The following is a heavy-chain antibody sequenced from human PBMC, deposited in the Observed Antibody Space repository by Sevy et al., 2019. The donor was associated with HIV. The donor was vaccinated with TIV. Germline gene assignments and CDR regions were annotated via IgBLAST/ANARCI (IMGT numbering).Heavy chain of an antibody. V-gene: IGHV3-53*01. Sequence: GGSLRLSCAASGFSVSNNYMSWVRQAPGKGLEWVSVIYIAGSTYYADSVKGRFTIPRDNSKNTLYLQMNSLRVGDTAVSYCARPLWIDTPLGTYYYYGMDVWGQGTTVTVSS. CDR2: IYIAGST. CDR1: GFSVSNNY. J-gene: IGHJ6*02. D-gene: IGHD5-18*01. CDR3: ARPLWIDTPLGTYYYYGMDV.